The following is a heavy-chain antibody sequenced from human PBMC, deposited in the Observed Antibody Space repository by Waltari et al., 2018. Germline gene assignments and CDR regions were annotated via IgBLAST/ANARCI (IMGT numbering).Heavy chain of an antibody. Sequence: EVQLVESGGGLVQPGRSLRLSCAASGFTFDDYAMHWVRQAPGKGLEWVSGISWNSGSICDADSVKGRFTISRDNAKNSLYRQMNSLRAEDTALYYCAKDRAIAARYLDAFDIWGQGTMVTVSS. CDR3: AKDRAIAARYLDAFDI. V-gene: IGHV3-9*01. D-gene: IGHD6-6*01. CDR2: ISWNSGSI. J-gene: IGHJ3*02. CDR1: GFTFDDYA.